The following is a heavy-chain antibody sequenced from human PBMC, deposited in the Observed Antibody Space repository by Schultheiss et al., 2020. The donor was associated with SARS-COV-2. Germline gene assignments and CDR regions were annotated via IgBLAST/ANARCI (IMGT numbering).Heavy chain of an antibody. Sequence: GGSLRLSCAASGFTFSSYAMSWVRQAPGKGLEWVSRINGDGSNTDYADSVKGRFTISRDNAKNTLYLQMNSLRAEDTAVYYCARDRAIGEHFDYWGQGTLVTVSS. CDR1: GFTFSSYA. CDR3: ARDRAIGEHFDY. D-gene: IGHD2-21*01. CDR2: INGDGSNT. V-gene: IGHV3-23*01. J-gene: IGHJ4*02.